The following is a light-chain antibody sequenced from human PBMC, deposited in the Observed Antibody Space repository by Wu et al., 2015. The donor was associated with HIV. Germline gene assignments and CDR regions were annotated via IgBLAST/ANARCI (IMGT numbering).Light chain of an antibody. CDR3: QQRGNWPLT. CDR1: QNIDSN. V-gene: IGKV3-11*01. CDR2: DAF. J-gene: IGKJ5*01. Sequence: VLTQSPDTLSLSPGQRATLSCRASQNIDSNVGWYQQKPGQAPRLLIYDAFYRATGVPARFSGSGPGTDFTLTISSLESEDFAVYYCQQRGNWPLTFGQGTRLEIK.